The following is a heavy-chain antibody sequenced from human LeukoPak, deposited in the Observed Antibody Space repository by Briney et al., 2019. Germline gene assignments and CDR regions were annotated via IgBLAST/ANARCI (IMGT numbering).Heavy chain of an antibody. V-gene: IGHV4-34*01. J-gene: IGHJ4*02. Sequence: SETLSLTCAVYGGSFSGYYWSWIRQPPGKGLEWIGEINHSGSTNYNPSLKSRVTISVDTSKNQFSLNLNSVTAADTAVYYCARGNGYGSGSYNYWGQGTLVTVSS. CDR3: ARGNGYGSGSYNY. D-gene: IGHD3-10*01. CDR1: GGSFSGYY. CDR2: INHSGST.